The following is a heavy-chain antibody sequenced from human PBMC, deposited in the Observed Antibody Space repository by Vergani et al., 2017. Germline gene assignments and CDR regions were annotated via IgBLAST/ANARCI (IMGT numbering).Heavy chain of an antibody. CDR3: ARVSIPGTDYYYYGMDV. J-gene: IGHJ6*02. V-gene: IGHV3-53*04. D-gene: IGHD1-14*01. CDR1: GFTVSSNY. CDR2: IYSGGST. Sequence: EVQLLESGGGLVQPGGSLRLSCAASGFTVSSNYMSWVRQAPGKGLEWVSVIYSGGSTYYADSVKGRFTISRDNSKNTLYLQMNSLRAEDTAVYYCARVSIPGTDYYYYGMDVWGQGTTVTVSS.